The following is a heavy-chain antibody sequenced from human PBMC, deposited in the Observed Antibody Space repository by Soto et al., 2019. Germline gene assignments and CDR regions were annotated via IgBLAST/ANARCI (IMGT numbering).Heavy chain of an antibody. CDR2: ISYDGSNK. CDR3: AKDASQTTVTKPYYYYMDV. Sequence: GGSLRLSCAASGFTFSSYGMHWVRQAPGKGLEWVAVISYDGSNKYYADSVKGRFTISRDNSKNTLYLQMNSLRAEDTAVYYCAKDASQTTVTKPYYYYMDVWGKGTTVTVSS. CDR1: GFTFSSYG. J-gene: IGHJ6*03. D-gene: IGHD4-17*01. V-gene: IGHV3-30*18.